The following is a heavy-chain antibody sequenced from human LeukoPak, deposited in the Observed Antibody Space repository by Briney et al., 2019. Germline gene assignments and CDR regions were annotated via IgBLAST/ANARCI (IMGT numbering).Heavy chain of an antibody. D-gene: IGHD1-14*01. CDR3: ARDSPDAFTFDY. V-gene: IGHV6-1*01. CDR2: TYYRSKWYN. Sequence: TSQTLSLTSAISGDSVSSNSATWNWIRQSTSRGLEWLGRTYYRSKWYNDYAVSVKRRITINPDTSKNQFSLQLNSVTPEDTAVYYCARDSPDAFTFDYWGQGTLVTVSS. J-gene: IGHJ4*02. CDR1: GDSVSSNSAT.